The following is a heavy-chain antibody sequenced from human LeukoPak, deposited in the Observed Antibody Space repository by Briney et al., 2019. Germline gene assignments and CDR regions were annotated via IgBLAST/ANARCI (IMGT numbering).Heavy chain of an antibody. J-gene: IGHJ5*02. CDR1: GFTFSSYA. V-gene: IGHV3-30-3*01. Sequence: GGSLRLSCAASGFTFSSYAMHWVRQAPGKGLEWVAVISYDGSNKYYADSVKGRFTISRDNSKNTLYLQMNSLRAEDTAVYYCARALTTVTNWFDPRGQGTLVTVSS. CDR2: ISYDGSNK. CDR3: ARALTTVTNWFDP. D-gene: IGHD4-11*01.